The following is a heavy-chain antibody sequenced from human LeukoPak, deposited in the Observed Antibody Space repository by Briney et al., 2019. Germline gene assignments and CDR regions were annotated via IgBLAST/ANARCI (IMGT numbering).Heavy chain of an antibody. Sequence: ASVKVSCKASGYTFTSYGISWVRQAPGQGLEWMGRINPNSGGTNYAQKFQGRVTMTRDTSITTAYMELSGLRSDGTAAYYCARGDYGDSNNPHFDLWGRGTLVTVSS. D-gene: IGHD4-17*01. V-gene: IGHV1-2*06. CDR1: GYTFTSYG. J-gene: IGHJ2*01. CDR3: ARGDYGDSNNPHFDL. CDR2: INPNSGGT.